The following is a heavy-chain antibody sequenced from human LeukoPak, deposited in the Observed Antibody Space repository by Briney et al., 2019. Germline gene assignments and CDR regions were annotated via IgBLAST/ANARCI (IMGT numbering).Heavy chain of an antibody. CDR2: ISWNSGSI. CDR1: GFTVSSNY. D-gene: IGHD4-17*01. V-gene: IGHV3-9*01. J-gene: IGHJ6*02. CDR3: AKADYGDPPDYYYGMDV. Sequence: GGSLRLSCAASGFTVSSNYMSWVRQAPGKGLEWVSGISWNSGSIGYADSVKGRFTISRDNAKNSLYLQMNSLRAEDTALYYCAKADYGDPPDYYYGMDVWGQGTTVTVSS.